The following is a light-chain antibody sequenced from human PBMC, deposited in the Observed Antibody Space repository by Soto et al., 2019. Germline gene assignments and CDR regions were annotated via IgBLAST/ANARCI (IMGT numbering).Light chain of an antibody. CDR2: DAS. CDR3: QQYNSYWT. J-gene: IGKJ1*01. Sequence: DIQMTQKPSTLSASVGDRVTITCRASQSISSWLAWYQQKPGKAPKLLIYDASSLESGVPPRFSGSGSGTEFTLTISSLQPDDFATYYCQQYNSYWTFGQGTKV. V-gene: IGKV1-5*01. CDR1: QSISSW.